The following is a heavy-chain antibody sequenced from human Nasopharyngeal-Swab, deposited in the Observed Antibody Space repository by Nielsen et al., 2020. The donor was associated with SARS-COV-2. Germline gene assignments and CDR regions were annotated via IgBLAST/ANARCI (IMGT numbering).Heavy chain of an antibody. CDR1: EFTFSSYW. CDR3: AKFREGR. V-gene: IGHV3-7*03. CDR2: IKTDGSET. J-gene: IGHJ4*02. Sequence: GESLKISCAASEFTFSSYWMSWVRQAPGKGLNWVASIKTDGSETYYGDSVKGRFTISRDNMKNPLHLQMNSLRADDTAVYYCAKFREGRWGQGTLVTVSS.